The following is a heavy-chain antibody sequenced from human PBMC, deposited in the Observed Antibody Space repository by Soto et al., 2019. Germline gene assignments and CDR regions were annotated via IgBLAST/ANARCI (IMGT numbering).Heavy chain of an antibody. D-gene: IGHD3-22*01. CDR2: IYPADPDT. V-gene: IGHV5-51*01. CDR3: ATLGNYYDSSGPLYYFDY. Sequence: PGESLKISCKGSGYSFTSYWIGWVRQMPGKGLEWMGIIYPADPDTRYSPSFQGQVTISADKSISTAYLQWSSLKASDTAMYYCATLGNYYDSSGPLYYFDYWGQGTLVTVSS. J-gene: IGHJ4*02. CDR1: GYSFTSYW.